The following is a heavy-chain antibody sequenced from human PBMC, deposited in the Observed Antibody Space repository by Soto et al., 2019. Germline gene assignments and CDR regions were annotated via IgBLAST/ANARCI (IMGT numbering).Heavy chain of an antibody. Sequence: ASVKVSCKASGYTFTSYYMHWVRQAPGQGLEWMGIINPSGGSTSYAQKFQGRVTMTRDTSTSTVYMELSSLRSEDTAVYYCARAVDTAMTQENDDAFDIWGQGTMVTVSS. J-gene: IGHJ3*02. D-gene: IGHD5-18*01. CDR1: GYTFTSYY. CDR2: INPSGGST. V-gene: IGHV1-46*03. CDR3: ARAVDTAMTQENDDAFDI.